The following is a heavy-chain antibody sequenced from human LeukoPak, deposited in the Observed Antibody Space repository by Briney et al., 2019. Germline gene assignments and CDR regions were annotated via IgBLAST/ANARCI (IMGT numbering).Heavy chain of an antibody. Sequence: ASVKVSCKASGYTFTSYAMHWVRQAPGRRLEWMGWINAGNGNTKYSQKFQGRVTITRDTSASTAYMELSSLRSEDTAVYYCARDPGIIVGATTYFDYWGQGTLVTVSS. CDR2: INAGNGNT. J-gene: IGHJ4*02. CDR3: ARDPGIIVGATTYFDY. V-gene: IGHV1-3*01. D-gene: IGHD1-26*01. CDR1: GYTFTSYA.